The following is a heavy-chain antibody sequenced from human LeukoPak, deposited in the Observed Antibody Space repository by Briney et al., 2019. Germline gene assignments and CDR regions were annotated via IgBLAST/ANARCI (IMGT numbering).Heavy chain of an antibody. CDR1: GYTFTSYG. CDR2: ISAYNGNT. CDR3: ARDPVTYYYDSSGYPEPYFDY. J-gene: IGHJ4*02. V-gene: IGHV1-18*01. Sequence: ASVKVSCKASGYTFTSYGISWVRQAPGQGLEWMGWISAYNGNTNYAQKLQGRVTMTTDTSTSTAYMELRSLRSDDTAVYYCARDPVTYYYDSSGYPEPYFDYWGQGTLVTVSS. D-gene: IGHD3-22*01.